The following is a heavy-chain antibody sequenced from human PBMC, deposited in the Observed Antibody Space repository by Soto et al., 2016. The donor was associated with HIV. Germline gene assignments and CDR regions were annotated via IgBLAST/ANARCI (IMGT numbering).Heavy chain of an antibody. Sequence: EVNLLESGGGLVQPGGSLKLSCGASGFTFGNYAMGWVRQAPGKGLEWVSGISDSGSNTYYADSVKGRFTISRDNSKNTLYLHVNSLRAEDTAVYYCAKDLRMTMVQGFIDALDFWGQGTMVTVSS. V-gene: IGHV3-23*01. CDR3: AKDLRMTMVQGFIDALDF. J-gene: IGHJ3*01. CDR2: ISDSGSNT. D-gene: IGHD3-10*01. CDR1: GFTFGNYA.